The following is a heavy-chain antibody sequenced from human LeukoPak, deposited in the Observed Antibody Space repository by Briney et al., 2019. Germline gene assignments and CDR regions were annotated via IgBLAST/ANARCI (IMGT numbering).Heavy chain of an antibody. J-gene: IGHJ4*02. CDR1: NGSISSHY. CDR3: ARGPFNMYYYSTGLDY. D-gene: IGHD3-10*01. Sequence: SETLSLTCTVSNGSISSHYWSWIRQPPGKGLEWIGYIFHSGSTNYNPSLKSRVTISVDTSKNQFSLKLSSVTAADTAVYYCARGPFNMYYYSTGLDYWGQGTLVTVSS. CDR2: IFHSGST. V-gene: IGHV4-59*11.